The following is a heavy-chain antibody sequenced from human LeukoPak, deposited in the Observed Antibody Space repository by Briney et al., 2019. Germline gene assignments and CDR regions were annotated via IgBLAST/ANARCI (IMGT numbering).Heavy chain of an antibody. CDR2: IIPILGIA. CDR1: GGTFSSYA. CDR3: ARGRQWLVRGDYFDY. Sequence: SVKVSCQASGGTFSSYAISWVRQAPGQGLEWMGRIIPILGIANYAQKFQGRVTITADKSTSTAYMELSSLRSEDTAVYYCARGRQWLVRGDYFDYWGQGTLVTVSS. D-gene: IGHD6-19*01. V-gene: IGHV1-69*04. J-gene: IGHJ4*02.